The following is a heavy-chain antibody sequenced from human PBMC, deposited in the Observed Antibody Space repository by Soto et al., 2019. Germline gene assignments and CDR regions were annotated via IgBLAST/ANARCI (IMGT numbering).Heavy chain of an antibody. CDR1: GGSISSYY. Sequence: SETLSLTCTVSGGSISSYYWGWIRQPPGKGLEFIGYVYYNGNTNYNPSFKSRVTISIDTSTNQFSLNLKSVSAADTAVYYCARDGSGVDFWDPPYSSDHWGQGPQVTLSS. J-gene: IGHJ4*02. V-gene: IGHV4-59*01. CDR2: VYYNGNT. CDR3: ARDGSGVDFWDPPYSSDH. D-gene: IGHD3-3*01.